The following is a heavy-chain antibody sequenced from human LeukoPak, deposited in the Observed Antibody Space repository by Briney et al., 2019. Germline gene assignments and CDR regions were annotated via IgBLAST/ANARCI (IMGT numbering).Heavy chain of an antibody. CDR3: ARDRRYCSSTSCLSPYYYYGMDV. D-gene: IGHD2-2*01. J-gene: IGHJ6*02. CDR1: GFTFSDYY. Sequence: GGSLRLSCAASGFTFSDYYMSWIRQAPGKGLEWVSYISSSGSTIYYADSVKGRFTISRDNAKNSLYLQMNSLRAEDTAVYYCARDRRYCSSTSCLSPYYYYGMDVRGQGTTVTVSS. CDR2: ISSSGSTI. V-gene: IGHV3-11*01.